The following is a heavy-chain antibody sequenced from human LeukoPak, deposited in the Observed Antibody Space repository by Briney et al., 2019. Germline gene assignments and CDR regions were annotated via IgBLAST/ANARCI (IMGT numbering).Heavy chain of an antibody. J-gene: IGHJ4*02. CDR3: ARGGEVGARDFDY. CDR1: GFTFSSYA. Sequence: GGSLRLSCAASGFTFSSYAMHWVRQAPGKGLEGVAGISYDGSNKYYADSVKGRFTIPRDNSKNTLYLQMNSLRAEDTAVYYCARGGEVGARDFDYWGQGTLVSVSS. D-gene: IGHD1-26*01. CDR2: ISYDGSNK. V-gene: IGHV3-30*04.